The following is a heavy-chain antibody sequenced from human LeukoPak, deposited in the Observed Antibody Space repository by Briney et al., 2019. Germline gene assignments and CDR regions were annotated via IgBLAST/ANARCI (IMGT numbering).Heavy chain of an antibody. Sequence: ASVKVSCKASGYTFTSYYMHWVRQAPGQGLEWMGIINTSGGSTSYAQKFQGRVTMTRDTSTSTVYMELSSLRSEDTAVYYCGRGYCTSTSCLPYLNFDYWGQGTRVTVSS. D-gene: IGHD2-2*01. J-gene: IGHJ4*02. V-gene: IGHV1-46*01. CDR1: GYTFTSYY. CDR3: GRGYCTSTSCLPYLNFDY. CDR2: INTSGGST.